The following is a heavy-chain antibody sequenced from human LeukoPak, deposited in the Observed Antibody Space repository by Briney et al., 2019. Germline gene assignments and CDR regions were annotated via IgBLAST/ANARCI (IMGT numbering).Heavy chain of an antibody. CDR3: ARGGKGCSSTSCSLFDY. CDR2: ISAYNGNT. J-gene: IGHJ4*02. V-gene: IGHV1-18*01. Sequence: ASVKVSCKASGYTFLSYGITWVRQAPGQGLEWMGWISAYNGNTNYAQKLQGRVTMTTDTSTSAAYMELRSLRSDDTAVYYCARGGKGCSSTSCSLFDYWGQGTLVTVSS. D-gene: IGHD2-2*01. CDR1: GYTFLSYG.